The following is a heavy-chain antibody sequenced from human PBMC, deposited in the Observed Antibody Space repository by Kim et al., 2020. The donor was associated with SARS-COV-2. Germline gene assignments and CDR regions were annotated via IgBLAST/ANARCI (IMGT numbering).Heavy chain of an antibody. Sequence: GGSLRLSCAASGFTFSSYWMHWVRQAPGKGLVWVSRIDYNGRSTSYADSVKGRFTISRDNARNTLYLEMNSLRAEDTAVYYCARGRPNTTGRSHYFELWGEGPRVTVSS. CDR2: IDYNGRST. CDR1: GFTFSSYW. D-gene: IGHD1-1*01. CDR3: ARGRPNTTGRSHYFEL. J-gene: IGHJ4*02. V-gene: IGHV3-74*01.